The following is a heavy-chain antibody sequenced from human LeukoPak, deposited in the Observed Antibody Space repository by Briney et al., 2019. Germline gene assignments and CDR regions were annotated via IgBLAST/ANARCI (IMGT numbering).Heavy chain of an antibody. CDR1: GFSLSTSGVG. Sequence: SGPTLVQPTPTLALTCTFSGFSLSTSGVGVGWIRQPPVKALEWLALIYWNDDKRYSPSLTSRLTITKDTSKNQVVLTMTNMDPVDTATYYCAHGLVGGGYCSSTSCLDAFDIWGQGTMVTVSS. CDR2: IYWNDDK. D-gene: IGHD2-2*01. CDR3: AHGLVGGGYCSSTSCLDAFDI. J-gene: IGHJ3*02. V-gene: IGHV2-5*01.